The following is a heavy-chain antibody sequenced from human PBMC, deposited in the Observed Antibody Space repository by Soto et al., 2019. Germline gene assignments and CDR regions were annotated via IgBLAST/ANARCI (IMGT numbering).Heavy chain of an antibody. CDR3: ARSIVVVAALDY. V-gene: IGHV1-3*05. D-gene: IGHD2-21*02. CDR2: INAGNGNT. Sequence: QVQLVQSGAEEKKPGASVKVSCKASGYTFTSYAMHWVRQAPGQRLEWMGWINAGNGNTKYSQKFQDXVXXXRXASASPAYMELSSLRSEDTAVYYCARSIVVVAALDYWGQGTLVTVSS. CDR1: GYTFTSYA. J-gene: IGHJ4*02.